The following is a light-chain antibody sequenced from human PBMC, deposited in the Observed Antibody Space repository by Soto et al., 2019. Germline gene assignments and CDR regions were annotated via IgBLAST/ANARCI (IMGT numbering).Light chain of an antibody. J-gene: IGLJ2*01. V-gene: IGLV2-14*01. CDR3: TSWTPSTTMK. Sequence: QSALTQPASVSGSPGQSITISCTGTSSDVGAYNYVSWYQQHPGKAPKLMIYDVNIRPSGVSNRFSGSKSGNTSSLTISGLQAEDEADYCTSWTPSTTMKFGGGTKLTVL. CDR1: SSDVGAYNY. CDR2: DVN.